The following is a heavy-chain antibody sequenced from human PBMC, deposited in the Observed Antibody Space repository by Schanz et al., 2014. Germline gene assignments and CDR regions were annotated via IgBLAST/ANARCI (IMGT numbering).Heavy chain of an antibody. D-gene: IGHD4-17*01. CDR1: GFSFSTYA. V-gene: IGHV3-30*04. J-gene: IGHJ4*02. Sequence: QVQLVESGGGVVQPGRSLRLSCAASGFSFSTYAMHWVRQAPGKGLEWVAVILYDGSKTNYADSVKGRFTISRDNSKNTLSLQMNSLRAEDTAVYYCVRDTDYHFDYWGQGTLVTVSS. CDR3: VRDTDYHFDY. CDR2: ILYDGSKT.